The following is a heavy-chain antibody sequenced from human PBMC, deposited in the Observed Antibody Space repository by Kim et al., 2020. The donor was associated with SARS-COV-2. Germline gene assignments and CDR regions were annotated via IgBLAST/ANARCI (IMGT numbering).Heavy chain of an antibody. J-gene: IGHJ4*02. CDR3: ARADLAEYYFDY. Sequence: NNAQKFQGRGTITADKSTSTAYMELSSLGSEDMAVYYCARADLAEYYFDYWGQGTLVTVSS. V-gene: IGHV1-69*04. D-gene: IGHD3-3*01.